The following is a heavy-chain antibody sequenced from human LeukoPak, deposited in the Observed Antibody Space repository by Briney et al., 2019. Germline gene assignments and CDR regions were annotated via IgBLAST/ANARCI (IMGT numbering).Heavy chain of an antibody. CDR1: GGSISSYY. CDR3: ARENSHGYFDY. V-gene: IGHV4-59*01. J-gene: IGHJ4*02. Sequence: RPSETLSLTCTVSGGSISSYYWSWIRQPPGKGLEWIGYIYYSGSTNYNPSLKSRVTISVDTSKNQFSLKLSSVTAADTAVYYCARENSHGYFDYWGQGTLVTVSS. CDR2: IYYSGST. D-gene: IGHD5-18*01.